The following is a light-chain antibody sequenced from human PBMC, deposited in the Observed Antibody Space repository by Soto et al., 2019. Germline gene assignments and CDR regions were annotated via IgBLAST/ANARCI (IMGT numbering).Light chain of an antibody. CDR1: QSITAF. Sequence: DIQMTQSPSSLSASIGDSVTIXXRASQSITAFLAWYQQKPGKAPQLXIYGASKLEPGVPSRLSGGGSGTEFTLTISSLQPDDFATYYCQQYSTYPLTFGGGTKVDIK. J-gene: IGKJ4*01. CDR3: QQYSTYPLT. V-gene: IGKV1-5*01. CDR2: GAS.